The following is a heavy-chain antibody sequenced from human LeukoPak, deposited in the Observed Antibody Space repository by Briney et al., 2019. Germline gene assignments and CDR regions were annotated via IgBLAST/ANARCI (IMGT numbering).Heavy chain of an antibody. CDR1: GGSISSYY. Sequence: PSETLSLTFAVSGGSISSYYWSWIRQPPGKGLEWIGYIYYSGSTNYNPSLKSRVTISVDTSKNQFSLKLSSVTAADTAVYYCARDYDSSGYYYGSAFDIWGQGTMVTVSS. CDR2: IYYSGST. D-gene: IGHD3-22*01. CDR3: ARDYDSSGYYYGSAFDI. V-gene: IGHV4-59*01. J-gene: IGHJ3*02.